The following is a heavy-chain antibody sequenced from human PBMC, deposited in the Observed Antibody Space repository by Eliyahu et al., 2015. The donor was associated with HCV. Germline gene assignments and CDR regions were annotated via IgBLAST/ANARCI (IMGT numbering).Heavy chain of an antibody. V-gene: IGHV1-69*06. CDR1: GGTFSSYA. Sequence: QVQLVQSGAEVKKPGSSVKVSCKASGGTFSSYAISWVRQAPGQGLEWMGGTIPIFGTANYAQKFQGRVTITADKSTSTAYMELSSLRSEDTAVYYCATPGTKIVGATLDYWGQGTLVTVSS. D-gene: IGHD1-26*01. J-gene: IGHJ4*02. CDR3: ATPGTKIVGATLDY. CDR2: TIPIFGTA.